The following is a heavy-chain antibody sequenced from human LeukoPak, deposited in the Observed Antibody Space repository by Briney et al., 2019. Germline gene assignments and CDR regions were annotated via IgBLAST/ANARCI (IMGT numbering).Heavy chain of an antibody. D-gene: IGHD3-3*01. V-gene: IGHV1-18*01. CDR3: ARVYYDFWSGPLYYYYYMDV. CDR1: GYTFTSYG. Sequence: ASVNVSCKASGYTFTSYGISWVRQAPGQGLEWMGWISAYNGNTNYAQKLQGRVTMTTDTSTSTAYMELRSLRSDDTAVYYCARVYYDFWSGPLYYYYYMDVWGKGTTVTVSS. J-gene: IGHJ6*03. CDR2: ISAYNGNT.